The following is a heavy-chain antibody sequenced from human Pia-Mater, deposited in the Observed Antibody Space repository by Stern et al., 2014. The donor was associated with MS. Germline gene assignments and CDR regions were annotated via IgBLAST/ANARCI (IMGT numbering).Heavy chain of an antibody. Sequence: QVQLVQSGAEVKKPGSSGKVSCKASGGTFNVYAINWLRQAPGQGLEWMGGILPIFGTANYAQKFQGRVTITADESTRTSSMQLSSLRYDDTAVYYCARDGRHTDNYGLDVWGQGTTVTVSS. CDR1: GGTFNVYA. V-gene: IGHV1-69*01. D-gene: IGHD3-9*01. CDR3: ARDGRHTDNYGLDV. J-gene: IGHJ6*02. CDR2: ILPIFGTA.